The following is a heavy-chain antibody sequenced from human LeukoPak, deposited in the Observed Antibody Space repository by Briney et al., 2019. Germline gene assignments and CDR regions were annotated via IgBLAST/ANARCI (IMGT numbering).Heavy chain of an antibody. Sequence: GGSLRLSCAASGFTFSSYAMSWVHQAPGKGLECVSAISDSGDKTDYADSVRGRFTIYRDNSKDTLCLQMNSLGAADTAVYYCAKDGGGYCNNSSCWGQGTLVTVSS. V-gene: IGHV3-23*01. J-gene: IGHJ4*02. CDR1: GFTFSSYA. CDR3: AKDGGGYCNNSSC. D-gene: IGHD2-2*01. CDR2: ISDSGDKT.